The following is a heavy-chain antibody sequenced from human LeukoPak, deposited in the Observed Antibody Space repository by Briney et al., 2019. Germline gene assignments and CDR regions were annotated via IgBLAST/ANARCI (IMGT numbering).Heavy chain of an antibody. CDR1: GGSFSGYY. D-gene: IGHD6-13*01. Sequence: SETLSLTCAVYGGSFSGYYWSWIRQPPGKGLEWIGEINHSGSTNYNPSLKSRVTISVDTSKNQFSLKLSSVTAADTAVYYCARDPVRIAAAGTEFDYWGQGTLVTVSS. V-gene: IGHV4-34*01. CDR2: INHSGST. CDR3: ARDPVRIAAAGTEFDY. J-gene: IGHJ4*02.